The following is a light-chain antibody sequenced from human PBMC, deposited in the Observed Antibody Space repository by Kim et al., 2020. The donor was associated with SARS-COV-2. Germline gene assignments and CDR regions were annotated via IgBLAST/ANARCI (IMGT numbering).Light chain of an antibody. CDR2: NDS. CDR1: VLAKKY. Sequence: SYELTQPSSVSVSPGQTARITCSGDVLAKKYARWFQQKPGQAPVLVLYNDSERPSGIPERFSGSSSGTTVTLTISGAQVEDQADHYCYSAADTIWVFGGG. V-gene: IGLV3-27*01. J-gene: IGLJ3*02. CDR3: YSAADTIWV.